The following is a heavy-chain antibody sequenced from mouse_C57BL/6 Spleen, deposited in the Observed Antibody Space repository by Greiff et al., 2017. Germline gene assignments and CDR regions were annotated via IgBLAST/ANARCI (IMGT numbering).Heavy chain of an antibody. J-gene: IGHJ3*01. CDR2: ISNGGGST. CDR3: ARQGFAY. V-gene: IGHV5-12*01. CDR1: GFTFSDYY. Sequence: MLVESGGGLVQPGGSLKLSCAASGFTFSDYYMYWVRQTPEKRLEWVAYISNGGGSTYYPDTVKGRFTISRDNAKNTLYLQMSRLKSEDTAMYYCARQGFAYWGQGTLVTVSA.